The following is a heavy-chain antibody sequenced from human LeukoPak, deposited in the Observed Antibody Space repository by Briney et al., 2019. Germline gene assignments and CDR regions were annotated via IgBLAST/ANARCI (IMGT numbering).Heavy chain of an antibody. D-gene: IGHD3-22*01. Sequence: DPSETLSLTCTVPGGSFTTHYWSWIRQAPGKGLEWIGYISYIGSTNYNPSLKSRISISIDTSKNEVSLMLTSVTAADTAVYYCASDSISMNAFDAWGQGTMVTVSS. V-gene: IGHV4-59*11. CDR2: ISYIGST. CDR1: GGSFTTHY. J-gene: IGHJ3*01. CDR3: ASDSISMNAFDA.